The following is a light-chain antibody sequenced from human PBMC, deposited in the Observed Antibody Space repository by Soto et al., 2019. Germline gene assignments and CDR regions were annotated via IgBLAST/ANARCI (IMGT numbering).Light chain of an antibody. CDR1: QSVSSY. CDR3: QQRSNWQYT. V-gene: IGKV3-11*01. J-gene: IGKJ2*01. Sequence: EFVLTQSPATLSLSPGERATLSCRASQSVSSYSAWYQQKPGQAPRLLIYDTSNRATGIPARFSGSGSGTDFTLTISGLEPEDSAVYYCQQRSNWQYTFGLGTRLEIK. CDR2: DTS.